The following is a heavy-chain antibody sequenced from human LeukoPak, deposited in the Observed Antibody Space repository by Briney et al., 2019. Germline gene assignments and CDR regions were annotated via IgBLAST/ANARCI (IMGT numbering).Heavy chain of an antibody. CDR1: GGTFSSYA. Sequence: ASVKVSCKASGGTFSSYAISWVRQAPGQGLEWMGGIIPIFGTANYAQKFQGRVTITADESTSTAYMELSSLRSEDTAVYYCARDSNNMVRGVIITCHYYYMDVWGKGTTVTVSS. D-gene: IGHD3-10*01. J-gene: IGHJ6*03. CDR2: IIPIFGTA. V-gene: IGHV1-69*13. CDR3: ARDSNNMVRGVIITCHYYYMDV.